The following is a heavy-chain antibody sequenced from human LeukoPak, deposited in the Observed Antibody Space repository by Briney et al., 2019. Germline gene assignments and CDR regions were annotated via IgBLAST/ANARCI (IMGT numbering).Heavy chain of an antibody. J-gene: IGHJ5*02. D-gene: IGHD6-6*01. Sequence: SETLSLTCAVYGGSFSGYYWSWIRQPPGKGLEWIGEINHSGSTNYNPSLKSRVTISVDTSKNQFSLKLSSVTAADTAVYYCARGPLRAARTRPFHPWGQGTLVTVSS. CDR3: ARGPLRAARTRPFHP. CDR1: GGSFSGYY. CDR2: INHSGST. V-gene: IGHV4-34*01.